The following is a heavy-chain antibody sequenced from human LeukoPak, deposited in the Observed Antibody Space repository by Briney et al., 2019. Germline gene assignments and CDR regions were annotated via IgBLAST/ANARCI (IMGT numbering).Heavy chain of an antibody. CDR1: GLTYSSYA. CDR2: ISYDRSNR. V-gene: IGHV3-30-3*01. CDR3: ARPHYYDSSGYVI. D-gene: IGHD3-22*01. J-gene: IGHJ3*02. Sequence: GGSLTLSCAASGLTYSSYAMHWVRQAPGKGVEWGAVISYDRSNRYDEDSVEGRFTLSRDNSKNTLYLQMNSLRAEDTAVYYCARPHYYDSSGYVIWGQGTMVTVSS.